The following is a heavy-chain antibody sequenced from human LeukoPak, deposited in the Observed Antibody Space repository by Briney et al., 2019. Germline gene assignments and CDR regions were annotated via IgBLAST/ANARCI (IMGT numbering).Heavy chain of an antibody. CDR3: ARDYTGGWNDY. CDR1: GFTFSSFW. Sequence: PGGSLRLSCAASGFTFSSFWMSWVRQAPGKGLEWVANIKQDGSEKHYVDSVKGRFTISRDNAKNSLYPQMTSLRAEDTAVYYCARDYTGGWNDYWGQGTLVTVSS. D-gene: IGHD7-27*01. V-gene: IGHV3-7*01. CDR2: IKQDGSEK. J-gene: IGHJ4*02.